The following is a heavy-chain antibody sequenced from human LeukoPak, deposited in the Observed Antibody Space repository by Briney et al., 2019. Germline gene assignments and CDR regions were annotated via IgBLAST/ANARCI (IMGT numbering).Heavy chain of an antibody. CDR1: GYTFTSYG. V-gene: IGHV1-18*01. Sequence: ASVKVSCKASGYTFTSYGISWVRQAPGQGLEWMGWISAYNGNTNYAQKLQGRVTMTTDTSTSAAYMELRSLRSDDTAVHYCARDYVATIFGVVNNLDYWGQGTLVTVSS. D-gene: IGHD3-3*01. CDR2: ISAYNGNT. CDR3: ARDYVATIFGVVNNLDY. J-gene: IGHJ4*02.